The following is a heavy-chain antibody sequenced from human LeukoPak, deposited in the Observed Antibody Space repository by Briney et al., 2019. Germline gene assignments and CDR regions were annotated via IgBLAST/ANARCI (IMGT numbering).Heavy chain of an antibody. CDR3: ARARRSSGWYLPDY. CDR2: ISSSGSTI. V-gene: IGHV3-48*04. CDR1: GFTFSSYS. D-gene: IGHD6-19*01. J-gene: IGHJ4*02. Sequence: PSGGSLRHSCAASGFTFSSYSMNWVRQAPGKGLEWVSYISSSGSTIYYANSVQGRFTVSRDNAKNSLYLQMNSLRAEDTAVYYCARARRSSGWYLPDYWCQGTLVTVSS.